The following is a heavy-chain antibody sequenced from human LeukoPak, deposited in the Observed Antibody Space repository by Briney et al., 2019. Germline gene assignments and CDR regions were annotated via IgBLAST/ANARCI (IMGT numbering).Heavy chain of an antibody. D-gene: IGHD3-22*01. CDR3: ARDPAYDSSGYPEYFQH. V-gene: IGHV3-7*05. CDR2: IKQDGSEK. Sequence: PGGSLRLSCAASGFTFSSYWMSWVRQAPGKGLEWVANIKQDGSEKYYVDSVKGRFTISRDNAKNSLYLQMNSLRAEDTAVYYCARDPAYDSSGYPEYFQHWGQGTLVTVSS. J-gene: IGHJ1*01. CDR1: GFTFSSYW.